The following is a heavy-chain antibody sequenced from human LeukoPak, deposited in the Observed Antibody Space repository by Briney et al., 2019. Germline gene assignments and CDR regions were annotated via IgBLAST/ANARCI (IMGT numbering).Heavy chain of an antibody. CDR1: GFTFSSYW. J-gene: IGHJ4*02. V-gene: IGHV3-7*01. Sequence: TGGSLRLSCAASGFTFSSYWMSWVRQAPGKGLEWVANIDQDEGERNYVDSVKGRFTISRDNAQNSLYLQVNSLRAEDTAVYFSARDRSYSNFDYWGQGTLVTVSS. CDR3: ARDRSYSNFDY. D-gene: IGHD3-10*01. CDR2: IDQDEGER.